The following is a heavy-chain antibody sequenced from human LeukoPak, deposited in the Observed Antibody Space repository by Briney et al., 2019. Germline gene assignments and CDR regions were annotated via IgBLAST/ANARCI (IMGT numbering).Heavy chain of an antibody. J-gene: IGHJ6*02. CDR3: ARDRRGWFGESSRYYSYAMDV. CDR2: ISFDGSNK. D-gene: IGHD3-10*01. CDR1: GFTFSSSP. Sequence: GGSLRLSYTASGFTFSSSPMHWVRRAPGKGLEWMAVISFDGSNKFYADSVKGRFTISRDNSKNTVYLQMNSLSAEDTAVYSCARDRRGWFGESSRYYSYAMDVWGQGTTVIVSS. V-gene: IGHV3-30-3*01.